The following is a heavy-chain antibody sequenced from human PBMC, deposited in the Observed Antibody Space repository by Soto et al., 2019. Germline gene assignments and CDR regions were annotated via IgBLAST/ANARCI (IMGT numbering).Heavy chain of an antibody. V-gene: IGHV1-2*02. CDR1: GYTFSVYH. CDR2: INPNSGGT. Sequence: ASVKVSCKASGYTFSVYHMHWVRQAPGQGLEWMGWINPNSGGTNYAQKFQGRVTMTRDTSISTAYMELSRLRSDDTAVYYCARVRYSSGWYGDAFDIWGQGTMVTVSS. CDR3: ARVRYSSGWYGDAFDI. J-gene: IGHJ3*02. D-gene: IGHD6-19*01.